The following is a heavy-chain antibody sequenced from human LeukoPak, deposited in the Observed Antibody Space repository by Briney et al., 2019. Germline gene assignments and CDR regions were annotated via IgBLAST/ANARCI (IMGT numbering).Heavy chain of an antibody. CDR2: ISSSSSTI. CDR3: ARDQYYYDSSGYYPRSYYYMDV. D-gene: IGHD3-22*01. CDR1: GFTFSSYS. Sequence: GGSLRLSCAASGFTFSSYSMNWVRQAPGKGLEWVSYISSSSSTIYYADSVKGRFTISRDNAKNSLYLQMNSLRAEDTAVYYCARDQYYYDSSGYYPRSYYYMDVWGKGTTVTVSS. V-gene: IGHV3-48*01. J-gene: IGHJ6*03.